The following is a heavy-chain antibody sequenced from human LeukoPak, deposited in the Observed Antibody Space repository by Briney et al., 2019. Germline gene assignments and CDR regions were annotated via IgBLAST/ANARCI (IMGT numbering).Heavy chain of an antibody. D-gene: IGHD3-3*01. CDR3: AKVLRFLEWLPDY. Sequence: PGGSLRLSCAASGFTFSSYAMHWVRQAPGKGLEWVAVISYDGSNKYYADSVKGRFTISRDNSKNTLYLQMNSLRAEDTAVYYCAKVLRFLEWLPDYWGQGTLVTVSS. CDR2: ISYDGSNK. V-gene: IGHV3-30*04. CDR1: GFTFSSYA. J-gene: IGHJ4*02.